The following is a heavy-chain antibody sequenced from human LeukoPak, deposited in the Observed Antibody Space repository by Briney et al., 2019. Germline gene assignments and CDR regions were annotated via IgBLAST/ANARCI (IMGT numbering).Heavy chain of an antibody. V-gene: IGHV6-1*01. D-gene: IGHD3-22*01. Sequence: SQTLSLTCAISGYSVSSNSAAWNWIRQSPSKGLEWLGRTYYRARWYYYYAVSVKSRITINPDTSENPFSLQLNSVPPEDTAVYHCARRHGYSFDYWGQGTLVTVSS. CDR1: GYSVSSNSAA. CDR2: TYYRARWYY. J-gene: IGHJ4*02. CDR3: ARRHGYSFDY.